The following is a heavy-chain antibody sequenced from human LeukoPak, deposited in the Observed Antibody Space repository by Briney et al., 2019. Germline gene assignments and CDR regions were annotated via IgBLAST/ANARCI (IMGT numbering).Heavy chain of an antibody. Sequence: GASVKVSCKASGGTFSSYAISWVRQAPGQGLEWMGGIIPIFGTANYAQKFQGRVTITADESTSTAYMELSSLRSEDTAVYYCARMSSTYYYGSGSYYTNNNWFDPWGQGTLVTDSS. CDR1: GGTFSSYA. J-gene: IGHJ5*02. CDR3: ARMSSTYYYGSGSYYTNNNWFDP. V-gene: IGHV1-69*13. D-gene: IGHD3-10*01. CDR2: IIPIFGTA.